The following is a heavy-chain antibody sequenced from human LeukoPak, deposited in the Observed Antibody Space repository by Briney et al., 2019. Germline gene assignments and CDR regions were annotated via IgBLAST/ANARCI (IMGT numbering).Heavy chain of an antibody. CDR1: EFAFSGYS. CDR3: SRAEYSASTRKHSFDR. Sequence: PGGSLRLSCAASEFAFSGYSMNWVRQAPGKGLEWVSSISPSGTSTYYADSVKGRFSISRDNTKSSPYLQMNSLGADDTAVYFCSRAEYSASTRKHSFDRWGQGTLVTVSS. D-gene: IGHD5-12*01. CDR2: ISPSGTST. V-gene: IGHV3-21*01. J-gene: IGHJ5*02.